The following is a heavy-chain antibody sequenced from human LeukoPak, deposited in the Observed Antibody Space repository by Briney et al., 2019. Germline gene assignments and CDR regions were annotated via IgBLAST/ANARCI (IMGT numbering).Heavy chain of an antibody. CDR2: INHSGST. D-gene: IGHD5-24*01. V-gene: IGHV4-34*01. CDR1: GGSISSGGYS. CDR3: ARHGGYNSVNYDY. Sequence: PSETLSLTCVVSGGSISSGGYSWSWIRQPPGKGLEWIGEINHSGSTNYNPSLKSRVTISVDTSKNQFSLKLSSVTAADTAVYYCARHGGYNSVNYDYWGQGTLVTVSS. J-gene: IGHJ4*02.